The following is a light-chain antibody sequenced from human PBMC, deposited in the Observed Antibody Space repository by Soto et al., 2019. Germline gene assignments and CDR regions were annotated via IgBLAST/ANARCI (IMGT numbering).Light chain of an antibody. CDR2: DAS. CDR1: QSVSSY. Sequence: EIVLTQSPATLSLSPGERATLSCRASQSVSSYLAWYQQKPGQAPRLLIYDASNRATGIPARFSGSGSGTDFTHTISILEPEDFAVYYCQQRSNWPRTFGQGTKVEIK. J-gene: IGKJ1*01. CDR3: QQRSNWPRT. V-gene: IGKV3-11*01.